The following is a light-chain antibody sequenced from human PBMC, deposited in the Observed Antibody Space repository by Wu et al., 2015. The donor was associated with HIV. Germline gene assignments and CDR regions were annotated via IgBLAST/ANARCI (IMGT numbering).Light chain of an antibody. CDR1: QDVSSTY. J-gene: IGKJ1*01. CDR2: GVS. V-gene: IGKV3-20*01. Sequence: EIVLTQSPGTLSFVPGERATLSCRATQDVSSTYLGWYQQKPGQAPRLLIYGVSSRATGIPDRFSGSGSGTDFTLTISRLEPEDFAVYYCHQYGSSPQTFGQGTKVEIK. CDR3: HQYGSSPQT.